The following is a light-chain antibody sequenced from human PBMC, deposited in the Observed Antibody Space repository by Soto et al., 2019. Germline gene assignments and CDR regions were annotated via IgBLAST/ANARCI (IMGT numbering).Light chain of an antibody. V-gene: IGLV2-23*01. J-gene: IGLJ2*01. CDR3: SSYGGVKGLV. CDR2: EGS. CDR1: SSDVGSYNL. Sequence: QSVLTQPASVSGSPGQSITISCTGTSSDVGSYNLVSWYQQHPGKAPKLMIYEGSKRPSGVSNRFSGSKSGNTASLTISGLQAEDEAEYYCSSYGGVKGLVFGGGTKLTVL.